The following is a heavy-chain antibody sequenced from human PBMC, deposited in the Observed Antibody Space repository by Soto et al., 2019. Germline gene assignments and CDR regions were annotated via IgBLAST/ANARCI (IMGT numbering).Heavy chain of an antibody. Sequence: GGSLRLSCAASGFTFSSYAMSWVRQAPGKGLEWVSAISGSGGSTYYADTLKGRFTITRDNSKNTLYLQMNSLRAEDTAVSYCAKDRQEDYYGISGYYYLDWFDPWGRGTLVTVAS. J-gene: IGHJ5*02. V-gene: IGHV3-23*01. CDR3: AKDRQEDYYGISGYYYLDWFDP. CDR1: GFTFSSYA. D-gene: IGHD3-22*01. CDR2: ISGSGGST.